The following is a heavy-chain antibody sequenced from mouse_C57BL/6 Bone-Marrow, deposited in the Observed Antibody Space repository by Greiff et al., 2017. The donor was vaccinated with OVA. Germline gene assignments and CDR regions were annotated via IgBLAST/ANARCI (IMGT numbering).Heavy chain of an antibody. V-gene: IGHV5-12*01. CDR3: ARHSSGFSFDY. J-gene: IGHJ2*01. Sequence: EVMLVESGGGLVQPGGSLKLSCAASGFTFSDYYMYWVRQTPEKRLEWVAYISNGGGSTNYPDTVKGRFTITRDDAKNTLYLQMSRLKSEDTAMYYCARHSSGFSFDYWGQGTTLTVSS. D-gene: IGHD3-2*02. CDR2: ISNGGGST. CDR1: GFTFSDYY.